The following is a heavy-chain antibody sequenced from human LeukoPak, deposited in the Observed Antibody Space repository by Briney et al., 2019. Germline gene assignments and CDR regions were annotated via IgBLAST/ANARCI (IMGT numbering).Heavy chain of an antibody. CDR3: AKRQQVGERQGYTYYYGMDV. D-gene: IGHD6-13*01. CDR2: ISSSSSSI. Sequence: GGSLRLSCVASGFTFSSYNMNWVRQAPGKGLEWLSAISSSSSSIYYADSVKGRFTVSRDNAKNSLYLQMNSLRAEDTAVYYCAKRQQVGERQGYTYYYGMDVWGQGTTVTVSS. CDR1: GFTFSSYN. V-gene: IGHV3-21*01. J-gene: IGHJ6*02.